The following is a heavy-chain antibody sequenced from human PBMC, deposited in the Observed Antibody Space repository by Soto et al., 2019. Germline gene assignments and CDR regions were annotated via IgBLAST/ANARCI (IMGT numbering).Heavy chain of an antibody. CDR1: GYTFTGYY. CDR2: INPNNGDT. Sequence: QVQLVQSGAEVKKPGASVKVSCKASGYTFTGYYIHWVRQAPGQGLEWMGWINPNNGDTNYAQKFQGRVTMTRDTSTSTAYMELSSLTFDDTAVYYCARHSGYDHVFDYWGQGTLVTVSS. V-gene: IGHV1-2*02. J-gene: IGHJ4*02. D-gene: IGHD5-12*01. CDR3: ARHSGYDHVFDY.